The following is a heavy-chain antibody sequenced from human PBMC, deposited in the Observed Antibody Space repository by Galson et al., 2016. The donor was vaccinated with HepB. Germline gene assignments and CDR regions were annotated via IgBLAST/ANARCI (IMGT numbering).Heavy chain of an antibody. Sequence: SLRLSCAASGFTFIDYAMTWVRQAPGKGLQWVSTISGSGGNTYYADSVKGRFTISRDNSKDTLYLQVDSLRAEDTAVYYCARIQGSDPRCIASDFPFDVWGRGTMVTVAS. V-gene: IGHV3-23*01. J-gene: IGHJ3*01. CDR2: ISGSGGNT. CDR1: GFTFIDYA. D-gene: IGHD5-18*01. CDR3: ARIQGSDPRCIASDFPFDV.